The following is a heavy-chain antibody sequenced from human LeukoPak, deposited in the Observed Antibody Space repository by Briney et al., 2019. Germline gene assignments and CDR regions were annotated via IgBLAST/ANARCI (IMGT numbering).Heavy chain of an antibody. V-gene: IGHV1-2*02. CDR3: ARESSYDYYGMDV. J-gene: IGHJ6*02. Sequence: ASVKVSCKASGYTFTGYYMHWVRQAPGQGLEWMGWINPNSGGTNYAQKFQGRVTMTRDTSISTAYMELSRLRSDDTAVYYCARESSYDYYGMDVWGQGTTVTVSS. CDR1: GYTFTGYY. CDR2: INPNSGGT.